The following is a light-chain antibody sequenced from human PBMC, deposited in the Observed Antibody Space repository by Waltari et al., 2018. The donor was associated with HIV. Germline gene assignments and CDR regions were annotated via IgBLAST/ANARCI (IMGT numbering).Light chain of an antibody. CDR1: HSIASQ. J-gene: IGKJ4*01. Sequence: EIVLTQSPVTLSLSPGQRATLSCRASHSIASQLAWYQHKPGQSPRLLVYDTSNRSTGIPARFSGSWSGTDFTLAISSLEPEDFAVYYCQQRYNWPLTVGGGTKVEIK. CDR2: DTS. CDR3: QQRYNWPLT. V-gene: IGKV3-11*01.